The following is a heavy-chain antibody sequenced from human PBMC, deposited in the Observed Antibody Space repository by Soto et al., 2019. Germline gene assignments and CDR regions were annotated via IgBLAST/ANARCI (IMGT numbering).Heavy chain of an antibody. D-gene: IGHD6-13*01. CDR2: IYYSGHT. CDR3: AGNRGISEAGTQGWFDP. J-gene: IGHJ5*02. V-gene: IGHV4-39*01. Sequence: XETLSLTCTLPGGSVSISYYYWGWIRQPPGRGLEWIGSIYYSGHTYFNESLRSRASMSIDTSKHQFSLTLRSMTAADTAMYFCAGNRGISEAGTQGWFDPWGQGTLVTVSS. CDR1: GGSVSISYYY.